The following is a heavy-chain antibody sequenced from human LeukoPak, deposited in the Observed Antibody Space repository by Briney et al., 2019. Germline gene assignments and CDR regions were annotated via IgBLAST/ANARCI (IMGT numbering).Heavy chain of an antibody. Sequence: ASVKVSCKASGGTFSSYAISWVRQAPGQGLEWMGGIIPIFGTANYAQKFQGRVTITADKSTSTAYMELNSLRAEDTAVYYCAKIAASGVAPEKYYYYMDVWGKGTTVTISS. D-gene: IGHD6-13*01. J-gene: IGHJ6*03. CDR1: GGTFSSYA. V-gene: IGHV1-69*06. CDR3: AKIAASGVAPEKYYYYMDV. CDR2: IIPIFGTA.